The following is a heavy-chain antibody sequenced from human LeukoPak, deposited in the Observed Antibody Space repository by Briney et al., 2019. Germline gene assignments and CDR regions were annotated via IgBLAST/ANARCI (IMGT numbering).Heavy chain of an antibody. V-gene: IGHV4-38-2*02. CDR2: IYHSGST. J-gene: IGHJ3*02. CDR3: ARDGYNWSPRNSVRAFDI. Sequence: PSETLSLTCTVSGYSISSGYYWGWIRQPPGKGLEWIGSIYHSGSTYYNPSLKSRVTISVDTSKNQFSLKLSSVTAADTAVYYCARDGYNWSPRNSVRAFDIWGQGTMVTVSS. D-gene: IGHD1-20*01. CDR1: GYSISSGYY.